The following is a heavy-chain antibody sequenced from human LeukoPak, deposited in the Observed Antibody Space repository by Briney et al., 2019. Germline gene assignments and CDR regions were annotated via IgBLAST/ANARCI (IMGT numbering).Heavy chain of an antibody. D-gene: IGHD1-26*01. CDR1: GFTFSNAR. V-gene: IGHV3-15*01. CDR3: TTAPKWETQGTDY. CDR2: IQSKTDGGTS. J-gene: IGHJ4*02. Sequence: GGSLRLSCVASGFTFSNARMNWVRQAPGKGLGWVGRIQSKTDGGTSDYGAPVKGRFTISRDDSKNTLYLQMNSLKTEDTAVYYCTTAPKWETQGTDYWGQGTLVTISS.